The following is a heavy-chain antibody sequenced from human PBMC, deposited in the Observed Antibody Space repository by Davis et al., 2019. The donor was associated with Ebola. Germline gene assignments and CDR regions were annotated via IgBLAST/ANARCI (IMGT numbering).Heavy chain of an antibody. CDR2: ISSSSTYI. J-gene: IGHJ3*02. CDR3: ARDQWLVSLTAAFDI. V-gene: IGHV3-21*01. D-gene: IGHD6-19*01. CDR1: GFSFRNYG. Sequence: PGGSLRLSCGAPGFSFRNYGLHWVRQAPGKGLEWVSSISSSSTYIYYADSVKGRFTISRDNAKNSLYLQMNSLRDEDTAVYYCARDQWLVSLTAAFDIWGQGTMVTVSS.